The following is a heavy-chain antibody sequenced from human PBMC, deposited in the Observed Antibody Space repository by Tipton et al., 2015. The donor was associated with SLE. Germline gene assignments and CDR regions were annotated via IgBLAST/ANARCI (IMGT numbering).Heavy chain of an antibody. V-gene: IGHV3-30*02. D-gene: IGHD3-10*01. Sequence: SLRLSCAASGFSFSDFAMHWVRQAPGKGLEWVAFTQYDGGNENYADSVKGRFTVARDNSKNMLYLQMNSLRADDTSVYYCAGAVPSGCWGQGPLVTVSS. CDR1: GFSFSDFA. CDR2: TQYDGGNE. CDR3: AGAVPSGC. J-gene: IGHJ4*02.